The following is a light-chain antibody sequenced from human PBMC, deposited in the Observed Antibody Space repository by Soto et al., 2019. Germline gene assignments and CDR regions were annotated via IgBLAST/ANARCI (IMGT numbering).Light chain of an antibody. CDR1: QSISSR. CDR2: KAS. V-gene: IGKV1-5*03. Sequence: DLHLTQAPSTLSASVGDRVTITCRARQSISSRLAWYQQKPGKAPKLLIYKASSLESGVPSRLSCGGGGTEFTLTISILQPDDFATYDCQQYNSYSGPFGQGTKVDIK. CDR3: QQYNSYSGP. J-gene: IGKJ1*01.